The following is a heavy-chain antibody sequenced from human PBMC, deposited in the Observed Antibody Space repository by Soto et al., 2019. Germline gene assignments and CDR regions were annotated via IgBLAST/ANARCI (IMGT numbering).Heavy chain of an antibody. Sequence: QVQLVQSGAEVKTPGASVRVSCKASGYTFTGYYIHWVREAPGQGLEWMGWINPQTGGTSYAQMFQGRVTLSRDTSINTAYLELSRLTSADAAMYFCARERYQVISDGMDVWGQGTTVTLSS. J-gene: IGHJ6*02. V-gene: IGHV1-2*02. CDR1: GYTFTGYY. CDR2: INPQTGGT. CDR3: ARERYQVISDGMDV. D-gene: IGHD2-2*01.